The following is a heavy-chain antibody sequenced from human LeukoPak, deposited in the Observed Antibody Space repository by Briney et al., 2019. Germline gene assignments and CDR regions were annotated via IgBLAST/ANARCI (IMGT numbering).Heavy chain of an antibody. CDR1: GFTISTYS. Sequence: GGSLRLSCAASGFTISTYSMNWVRQAPGKGLEWVSYISSSIITIYYADSVKGRFTISRDNAKNSLYLQMNSLRDEDTAVYYCARDDYDSSGYYYAGYFDYWGQGTLVTVSS. CDR3: ARDDYDSSGYYYAGYFDY. D-gene: IGHD3-22*01. V-gene: IGHV3-48*02. J-gene: IGHJ4*02. CDR2: ISSSIITI.